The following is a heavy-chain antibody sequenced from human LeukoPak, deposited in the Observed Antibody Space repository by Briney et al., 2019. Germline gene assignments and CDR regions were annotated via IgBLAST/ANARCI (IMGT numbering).Heavy chain of an antibody. CDR3: ARDYWLGKRGLFYLNY. V-gene: IGHV3-7*01. CDR1: GFNFGPYW. D-gene: IGHD6-19*01. CDR2: INGDGSEK. Sequence: PGGSLRLSCVASGFNFGPYWMSWVRQAPGKGPEWVANINGDGSEKFYVNSVKGRFTISRDNAKNSLYLQMNSLTAEDTAVYYCARDYWLGKRGLFYLNYWGQGSLVTVSS. J-gene: IGHJ4*02.